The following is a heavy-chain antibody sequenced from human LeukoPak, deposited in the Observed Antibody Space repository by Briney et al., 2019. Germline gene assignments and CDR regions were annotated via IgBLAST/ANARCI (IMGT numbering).Heavy chain of an antibody. V-gene: IGHV4-4*07. J-gene: IGHJ5*02. CDR2: IYTSGST. Sequence: PSETLSLTCTVSGGSISSYYWSWIRQPAGKGLEWIGRIYTSGSTNYNPSLKSRVTISVDTSKNQFSLKLSSVTAADTAVYYCATGGHSYGYWNGFDPWGQGTLVTVSS. CDR3: ATGGHSYGYWNGFDP. D-gene: IGHD5-18*01. CDR1: GGSISSYY.